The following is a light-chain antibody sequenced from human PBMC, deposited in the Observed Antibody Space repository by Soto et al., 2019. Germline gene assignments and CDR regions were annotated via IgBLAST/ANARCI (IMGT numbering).Light chain of an antibody. CDR1: QIVSSF. CDR2: DAS. CDR3: QQRSNWPPIT. V-gene: IGKV3-11*01. Sequence: EIVLTQSPATLSLSPRERATLSCRASQIVSSFLAWYQQKPGQAPRLLIYDASNRATGIPARFSGSGSGTDFTLTISTLEPEDSAVYYCQQRSNWPPITFGQVTRLQIK. J-gene: IGKJ5*01.